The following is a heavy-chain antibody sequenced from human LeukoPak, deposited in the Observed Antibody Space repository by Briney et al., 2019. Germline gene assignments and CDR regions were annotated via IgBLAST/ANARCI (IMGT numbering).Heavy chain of an antibody. V-gene: IGHV4-61*02. CDR3: ARGDYYDSSGYPPDYYYGMDV. J-gene: IGHJ6*02. CDR1: GGSISSGSYY. CDR2: IYTSGST. D-gene: IGHD3-22*01. Sequence: PSQTLSLTCTVSGGSISSGSYYWSWIRQPAGKGLEWIGRIYTSGSTNYNPSLKSRVTISVDTSKNQFSLKLSSVTAADTAVYYCARGDYYDSSGYPPDYYYGMDVWGQGTTVTVSS.